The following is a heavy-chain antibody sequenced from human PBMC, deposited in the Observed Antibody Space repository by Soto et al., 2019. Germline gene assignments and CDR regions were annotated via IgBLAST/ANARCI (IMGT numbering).Heavy chain of an antibody. D-gene: IGHD2-2*01. CDR3: ARDGGLVPAAANWFDP. Sequence: QVQLQESGPGLVKPSETLSLTCTVSGGSISSYYWSWIRQPAGKGLEWIGRIYTSASTNYNPSLMSRVTMSVVTSKNQFSLKLSSVTAADTAVYYCARDGGLVPAAANWFDPWCQGPLVTVSS. CDR2: IYTSAST. V-gene: IGHV4-4*07. J-gene: IGHJ5*02. CDR1: GGSISSYY.